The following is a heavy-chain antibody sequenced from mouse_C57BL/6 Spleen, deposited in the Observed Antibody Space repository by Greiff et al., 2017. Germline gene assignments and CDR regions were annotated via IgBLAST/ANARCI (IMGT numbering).Heavy chain of an antibody. CDR2: IRSKSNNYAT. J-gene: IGHJ4*01. V-gene: IGHV10-1*01. D-gene: IGHD2-5*01. CDR3: VRYSIYAMDY. CDR1: GFRFNTYA. Sequence: EVQGVESGGGLVQPKGSLKLSCAASGFRFNTYAMNWVRQAPGKGLEWVARIRSKSNNYATYYADSVKDRFTISRDDSESMLYLHMNTFKTEDTAMYYCVRYSIYAMDYWGQGTSVTVSS.